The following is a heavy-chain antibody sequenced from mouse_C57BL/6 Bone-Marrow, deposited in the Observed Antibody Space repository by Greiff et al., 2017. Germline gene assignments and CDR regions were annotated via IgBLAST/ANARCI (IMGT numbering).Heavy chain of an antibody. V-gene: IGHV1-15*01. CDR1: GYTFTDYE. D-gene: IGHD1-1*01. Sequence: VQLQQSGAELVRPGASVTLSCKASGYTFTDYEMHWVKQTPVHGLDWIGAIDPETGGTAYNQKFKGKAILTADKSSSTAYMELRLLTSADSAVYDCTRYGSSYCWFAYWGQGTLVTVSA. CDR3: TRYGSSYCWFAY. J-gene: IGHJ3*01. CDR2: IDPETGGT.